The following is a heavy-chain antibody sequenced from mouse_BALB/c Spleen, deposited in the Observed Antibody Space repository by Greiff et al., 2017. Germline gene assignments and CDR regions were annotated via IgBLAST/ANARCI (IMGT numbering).Heavy chain of an antibody. CDR1: GYTFTEYI. CDR2: FYPGSGSI. D-gene: IGHD2-2*01. Sequence: QVQLKESGAELVKPGASVKLSCKASGYTFTEYIIHWVKQRSGQGLEWIGWFYPGSGSIKYNEKFKDKATLTADKSSSTVYMELSRLTSEDSAVYFCARHENGYDGYYAMDYWGQGTSVTVSS. J-gene: IGHJ4*01. CDR3: ARHENGYDGYYAMDY. V-gene: IGHV1-62-2*01.